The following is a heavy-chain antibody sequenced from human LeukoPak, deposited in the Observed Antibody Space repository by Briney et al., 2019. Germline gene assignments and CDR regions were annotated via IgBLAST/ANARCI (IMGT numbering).Heavy chain of an antibody. CDR3: ARMGETVTPDLLDY. CDR1: GYTFTSYG. CDR2: ISAYNGNT. J-gene: IGHJ4*02. V-gene: IGHV1-18*01. D-gene: IGHD4-17*01. Sequence: GASVKVSCKSSGYTFTSYGISWVRQAPGQGLEWMGWISAYNGNTNYAQKLQGRVTMTTDTSTSTAYMELRSLRSDDTAVYYCARMGETVTPDLLDYWGQGTLVTVSS.